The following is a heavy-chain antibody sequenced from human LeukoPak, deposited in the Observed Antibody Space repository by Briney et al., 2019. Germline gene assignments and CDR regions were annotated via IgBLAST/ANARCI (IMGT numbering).Heavy chain of an antibody. CDR3: AKTYYDILTGYYST. V-gene: IGHV3-23*01. CDR2: ISGSGGST. D-gene: IGHD3-9*01. CDR1: GFTFSSYV. Sequence: GGSLRLSCAASGFTFSSYVMSWVRQAPGKGLEWISAISGSGGSTYYADSVKGRFTISRDNSKNTLYLQMNSLRAEDTAVYYCAKTYYDILTGYYSTWGQGTLVTVSS. J-gene: IGHJ5*02.